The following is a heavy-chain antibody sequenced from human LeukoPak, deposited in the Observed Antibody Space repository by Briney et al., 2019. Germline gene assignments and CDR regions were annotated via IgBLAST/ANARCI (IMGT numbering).Heavy chain of an antibody. CDR2: INPKSGGT. CDR3: ARGYYDSSDFEYFHH. Sequence: ASVKVSCKASGYTFTGYYMHWGRQAPGQGLEWMGWINPKSGGTNYAQKFQGRVTMTRDTSISTAFMELSRLTSDDTAVYYCARGYYDSSDFEYFHHWGQGTLVTVSS. D-gene: IGHD3-22*01. J-gene: IGHJ1*01. V-gene: IGHV1-2*02. CDR1: GYTFTGYY.